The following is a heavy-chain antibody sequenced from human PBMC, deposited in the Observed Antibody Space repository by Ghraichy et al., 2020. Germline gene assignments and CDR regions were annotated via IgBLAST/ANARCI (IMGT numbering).Heavy chain of an antibody. V-gene: IGHV5-51*01. CDR3: ARSPRDAYKKEGLFDF. Sequence: GSLNISCKGSGYSFNTYWIGWVRQMPGKGLEWMGIVWPGDSETRYSPSFQGQVTISADKSISTAYLQWTSLKASDTAMYYCARSPRDAYKKEGLFDFWGQGTLVTVSS. CDR2: VWPGDSET. CDR1: GYSFNTYW. J-gene: IGHJ4*02. D-gene: IGHD5-24*01.